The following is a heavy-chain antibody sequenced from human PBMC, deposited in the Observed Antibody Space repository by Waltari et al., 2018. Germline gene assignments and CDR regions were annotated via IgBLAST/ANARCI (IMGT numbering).Heavy chain of an antibody. Sequence: EVQLLESGGGLVQPGGSLRLSCAASGFTFSSYAMSCVRPAPGKGLEWVAAIRRSGGSTYYADSVKGRFTISRDNSKNTLYLQMNSLRAEDTAVYYCAKKVYYYYDRNGIFDYWGQGTLDTVSS. CDR2: IRRSGGST. J-gene: IGHJ4*02. CDR3: AKKVYYYYDRNGIFDY. V-gene: IGHV3-23*01. D-gene: IGHD3-22*01. CDR1: GFTFSSYA.